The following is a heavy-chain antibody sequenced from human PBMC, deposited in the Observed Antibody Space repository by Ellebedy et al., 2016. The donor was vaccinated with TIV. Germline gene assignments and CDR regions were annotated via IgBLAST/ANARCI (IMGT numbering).Heavy chain of an antibody. Sequence: AASVKVSCKASGYTFTGYYMHWARQAPGQGLEWMGWINPNSGGTNYAQKFQGRVTMTEDTSTDTAYMELSSLRSEDTAVYYCATTVRPLEIGYEDYWGQGTLVTVSS. CDR2: INPNSGGT. J-gene: IGHJ4*02. CDR1: GYTFTGYY. V-gene: IGHV1-2*02. D-gene: IGHD5-24*01. CDR3: ATTVRPLEIGYEDY.